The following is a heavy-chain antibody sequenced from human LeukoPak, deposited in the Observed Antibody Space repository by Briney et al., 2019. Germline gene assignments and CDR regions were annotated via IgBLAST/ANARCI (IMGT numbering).Heavy chain of an antibody. D-gene: IGHD6-13*01. J-gene: IGHJ5*02. Sequence: ASVKVSCKASGGTFSSYAISWVRQAPGQGLEWMGRIIPILGIANYAQKFQGRVTITADKSTSTAYMELSSLRSEDTAVYYCARGEIFGIAAAGTANNWFGPWGQGTLVTVSS. CDR3: ARGEIFGIAAAGTANNWFGP. V-gene: IGHV1-69*04. CDR1: GGTFSSYA. CDR2: IIPILGIA.